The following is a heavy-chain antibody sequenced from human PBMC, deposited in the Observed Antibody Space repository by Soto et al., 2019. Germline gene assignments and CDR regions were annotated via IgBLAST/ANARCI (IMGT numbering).Heavy chain of an antibody. CDR1: GFSLTNKVVG. CDR3: AHLHPRRSYDFWSGP. V-gene: IGHV2-5*02. J-gene: IGHJ5*02. Sequence: SGPTLVNPTQTLTLTCNFSGFSLTNKVVGVGWIRQPPRKALEWLGIIYWDDDKRYRPSLNNRLTITKDTSKNQVVLTMTNMDPVDTATYYCAHLHPRRSYDFWSGPWGQGTLVTVSS. D-gene: IGHD3-3*01. CDR2: IYWDDDK.